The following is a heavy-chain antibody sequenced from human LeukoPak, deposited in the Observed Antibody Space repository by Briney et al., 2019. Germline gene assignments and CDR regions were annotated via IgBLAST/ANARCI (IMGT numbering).Heavy chain of an antibody. CDR2: INPNSGGT. D-gene: IGHD2-15*01. CDR1: GYTFTSYY. V-gene: IGHV1-2*06. J-gene: IGHJ4*02. Sequence: ASVKVSCKASGYTFTSYYMHWVRQAPGQGLEWMGRINPNSGGTNYAQKFQGRVTMTRDTSISTAYMELSRLRSDDTAVYYCARDRNPSLRYCSGGSCYAIDYWGQGTLVTVSS. CDR3: ARDRNPSLRYCSGGSCYAIDY.